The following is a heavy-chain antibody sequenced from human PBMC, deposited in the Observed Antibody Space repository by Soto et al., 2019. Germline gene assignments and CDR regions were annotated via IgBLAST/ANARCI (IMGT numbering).Heavy chain of an antibody. J-gene: IGHJ6*02. V-gene: IGHV1-2*04. CDR2: INPNSGGT. CDR1: GYTFTGYY. Sequence: ASVKVSCKASGYTFTGYYMHWVRQAPGQGLEWMGWINPNSGGTNYAQKFQGWVTMTRDTSISTAYMELSRLRSDDTAVYYCARGTMILRKDYYYGMDVWGQGTTVTVSS. D-gene: IGHD3-22*01. CDR3: ARGTMILRKDYYYGMDV.